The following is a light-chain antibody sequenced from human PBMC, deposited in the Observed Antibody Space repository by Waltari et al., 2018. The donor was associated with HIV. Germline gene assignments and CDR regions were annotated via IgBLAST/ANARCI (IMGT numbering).Light chain of an antibody. CDR2: GAS. CDR3: QQYSEWLPIT. V-gene: IGKV3-15*01. CDR1: EGVGLH. Sequence: EIVMTQSPATLAVSPGERATLSCWDSEGVGLHVAWYQQKPGQAPRLFIFGASTRSTDVPARFSGSGSGSQFTLTISSLQPEDFAVYYCQQYSEWLPITFGQGTRLEMK. J-gene: IGKJ5*01.